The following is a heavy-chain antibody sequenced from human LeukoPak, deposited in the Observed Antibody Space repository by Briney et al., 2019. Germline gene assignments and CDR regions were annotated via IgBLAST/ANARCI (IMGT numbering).Heavy chain of an antibody. CDR1: GCTFTSYG. CDR3: ARAKRGYSGYDFTEVIDY. J-gene: IGHJ4*02. CDR2: ISAYNGNT. D-gene: IGHD5-12*01. V-gene: IGHV1-18*04. Sequence: ASVKVSCKASGCTFTSYGISWVRQAPGQGLEWMGWISAYNGNTNYAQKLQGRVTMTTDTSTSTAYMELRSLRSDDTAVYYCARAKRGYSGYDFTEVIDYWGQGTLVTVSS.